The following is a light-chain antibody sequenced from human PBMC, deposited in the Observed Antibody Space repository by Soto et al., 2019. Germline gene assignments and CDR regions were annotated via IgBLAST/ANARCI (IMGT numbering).Light chain of an antibody. J-gene: IGKJ4*01. CDR3: QQYNSYPLT. CDR2: DAS. Sequence: DIQMTQSPSTLSASVGDRVSITCRSSQSISSWLAWFQQKPGKAPKLLIYDASNLESWVPSRFSGSESGTEFTLTISSLQPDDFATYDCQQYNSYPLTCGGGTRVEFK. V-gene: IGKV1-5*01. CDR1: QSISSW.